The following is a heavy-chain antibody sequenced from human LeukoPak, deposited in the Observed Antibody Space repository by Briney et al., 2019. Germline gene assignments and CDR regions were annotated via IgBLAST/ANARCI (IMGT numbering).Heavy chain of an antibody. Sequence: GGSLRLSCATSGFTFSSSAMSRVRQAPGKGLEWVSATSNNGGYTYYADSVQGRFTISRDNSKSTLCLQMNSLRAEDTAVYYCAKQLGYCSDGSCYFPYWGQGTLVTVSS. CDR1: GFTFSSSA. CDR2: TSNNGGYT. V-gene: IGHV3-23*01. D-gene: IGHD2-15*01. CDR3: AKQLGYCSDGSCYFPY. J-gene: IGHJ4*02.